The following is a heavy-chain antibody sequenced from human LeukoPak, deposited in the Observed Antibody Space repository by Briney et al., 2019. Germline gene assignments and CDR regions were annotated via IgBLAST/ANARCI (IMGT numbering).Heavy chain of an antibody. D-gene: IGHD3-22*01. CDR2: IYYSGST. CDR3: ARDTYYYDSSGQRGFDY. J-gene: IGHJ4*02. CDR1: GGSISSYY. Sequence: SETLSLTCTVSGGSISSYYWSWIRQPPGKGLEWIGYIYYSGSTNYNPSLKSRVTISVDTSKNQFSLKLSSVTAADTAVYYCARDTYYYDSSGQRGFDYWGQGTLVTVSS. V-gene: IGHV4-59*01.